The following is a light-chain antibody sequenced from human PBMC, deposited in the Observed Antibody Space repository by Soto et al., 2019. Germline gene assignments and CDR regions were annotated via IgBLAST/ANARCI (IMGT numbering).Light chain of an antibody. J-gene: IGLJ1*01. CDR2: DVS. V-gene: IGLV2-14*03. CDR1: SSDVGSYNY. Sequence: QSALTQPASVSGSPGQSITISCTGTSSDVGSYNYVSWYQQHPGKAPKLMISDVSRRPSGVSDRFSGSKSGNTASLTISGLQAEDEADYYCSPYTTTGGLGLFGTGTKVTVL. CDR3: SPYTTTGGLGL.